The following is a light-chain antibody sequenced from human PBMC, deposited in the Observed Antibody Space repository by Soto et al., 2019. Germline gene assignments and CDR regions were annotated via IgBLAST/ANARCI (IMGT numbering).Light chain of an antibody. V-gene: IGLV2-14*03. Sequence: QSVLTEAASVSGSPGQSMTFSSTGTSSDVGSYDYVSWHQQHPGKAPKLIIYDVNNRPSGVPSRFSGSKSGNTASLIISGLQTEDEADYYCCAYSTSGTHVFGTGTKVTVL. CDR3: CAYSTSGTHV. CDR1: SSDVGSYDY. CDR2: DVN. J-gene: IGLJ1*01.